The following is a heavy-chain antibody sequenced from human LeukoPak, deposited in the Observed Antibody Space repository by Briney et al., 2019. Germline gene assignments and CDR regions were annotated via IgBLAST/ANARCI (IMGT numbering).Heavy chain of an antibody. J-gene: IGHJ6*02. V-gene: IGHV4-30-2*01. CDR1: GGSISSGGYS. D-gene: IGHD4-17*01. CDR2: IYHSGST. CDR3: ARYATVTTRGRYYYYGMDV. Sequence: SETLSLTCAVSGGSISSGGYSWSWIRQPPGKGLEWIGYIYHSGSTYYNPSLKSRVTISVDTSKNQFSLKLSSVTAADTAVYYCARYATVTTRGRYYYYGMDVWGQGTTVTVSS.